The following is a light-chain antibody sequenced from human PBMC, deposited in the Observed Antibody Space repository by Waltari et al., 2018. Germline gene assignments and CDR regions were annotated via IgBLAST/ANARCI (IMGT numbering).Light chain of an antibody. CDR1: QSVSSY. CDR2: GAS. CDR3: QQHGSSSLVT. J-gene: IGKJ3*01. V-gene: IGKV3-20*01. Sequence: IVLTQSPGTLSLSPGERATLSCRASQSVSSYLAWYQQKPGQAPRLLIYGASSRATGIPDRFSGSGSGTDFTLTISRLDPGDFAVYYCQQHGSSSLVTFGPGTKVDIK.